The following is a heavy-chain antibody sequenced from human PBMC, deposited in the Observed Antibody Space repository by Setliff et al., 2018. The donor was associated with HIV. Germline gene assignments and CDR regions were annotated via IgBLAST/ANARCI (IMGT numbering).Heavy chain of an antibody. Sequence: ASVKVSCKTSGYNFSPYRIHWVRQAPGQGLEWIGIIDPGSGAATYAQKLQGRITMTRDTSTTTVYMHLNSLTYDDSAVYFCARVRPAPGAALDYWGQGTLVTVSS. CDR3: ARVRPAPGAALDY. CDR2: IDPGSGAA. CDR1: GYNFSPYR. D-gene: IGHD6-13*01. J-gene: IGHJ4*02. V-gene: IGHV1-46*04.